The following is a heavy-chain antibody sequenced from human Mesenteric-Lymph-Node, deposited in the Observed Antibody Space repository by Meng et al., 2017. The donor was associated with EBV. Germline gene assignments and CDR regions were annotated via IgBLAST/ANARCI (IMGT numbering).Heavy chain of an antibody. D-gene: IGHD1-26*01. CDR2: IHYSGTT. Sequence: QPQLQEPGPGLVKPSETLSLTCIVSGGSISNSPYYWGWIRQTPGKGLEWIGNIHYSGTTYYNPSVKSRVSMSVDTSKNQFSLKLSSVTAADTAVYYCARRPWSLYYYFDYWGPGTLVTVFS. CDR1: GGSISNSPYY. J-gene: IGHJ4*02. CDR3: ARRPWSLYYYFDY. V-gene: IGHV4-39*07.